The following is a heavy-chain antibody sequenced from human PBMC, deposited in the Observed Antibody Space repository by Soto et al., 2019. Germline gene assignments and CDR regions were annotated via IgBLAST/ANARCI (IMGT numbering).Heavy chain of an antibody. J-gene: IGHJ4*02. CDR3: ARAVGGCSGGSCHLDY. V-gene: IGHV4-30-2*01. Sequence: PSETLSLTCAVSGGSISSGGYSWSWIRQPPGKGLEWIGYIYHSGSTYYNPSLKSRVTISVDRSKNQFSLKLSSVTAADTAVYYCARAVGGCSGGSCHLDYWGQGTLVTVSS. CDR1: GGSISSGGYS. D-gene: IGHD2-15*01. CDR2: IYHSGST.